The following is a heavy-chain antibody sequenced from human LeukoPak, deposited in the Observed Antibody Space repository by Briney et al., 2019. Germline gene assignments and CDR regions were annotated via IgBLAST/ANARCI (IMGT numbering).Heavy chain of an antibody. CDR1: GFTFSSYD. D-gene: IGHD5-24*01. V-gene: IGHV3-30-3*01. CDR2: ISYDGNNK. CDR3: ARDGYNEEDWYFDL. Sequence: GGSLRLSCSASGFTFSSYDMHWVRQAPGKGLEWVAVISYDGNNKYYADSVKGRFTISRDNSKKTLYLQMNSLRAEDTAVYYCARDGYNEEDWYFDLWGRGILVTVSS. J-gene: IGHJ2*01.